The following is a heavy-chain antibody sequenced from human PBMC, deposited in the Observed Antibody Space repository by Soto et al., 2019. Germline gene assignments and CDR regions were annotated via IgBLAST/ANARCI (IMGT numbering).Heavy chain of an antibody. CDR3: ARTLRGRGVKYFDD. V-gene: IGHV6-1*01. J-gene: IGHJ4*02. Sequence: TFCLTCAISGDTLRNNSVAWNWVMQSPSRGLEWLGRTYYRSKWHYDYAPSVRSRITINPDTSKNHFSLQLNSVSPEDAAVYYCARTLRGRGVKYFDDWGQGTLVTVSS. D-gene: IGHD3-10*01. CDR1: GDTLRNNSVA. CDR2: TYYRSKWHY.